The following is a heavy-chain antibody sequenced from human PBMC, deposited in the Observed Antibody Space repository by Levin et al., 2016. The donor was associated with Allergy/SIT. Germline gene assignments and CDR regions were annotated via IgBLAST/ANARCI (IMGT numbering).Heavy chain of an antibody. CDR1: GGSISSYY. V-gene: IGHV4-59*01. CDR2: IYYSGST. D-gene: IGHD5-18*01. Sequence: SETLSLTCTVSGGSISSYYWSWIRQPPGKGLEWIGYIYYSGSTNYNPSLKSRVTISVDTSKNQFSLKLSSVTAADTAVYYCARDPMGYGAFDIWGQGTMVTVSS. CDR3: ARDPMGYGAFDI. J-gene: IGHJ3*02.